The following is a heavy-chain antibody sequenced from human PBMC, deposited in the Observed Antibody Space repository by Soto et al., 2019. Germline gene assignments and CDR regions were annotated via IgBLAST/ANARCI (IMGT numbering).Heavy chain of an antibody. CDR1: GGSISSGGYS. V-gene: IGHV4-30-2*02. CDR2: IYHSGST. J-gene: IGHJ4*01. D-gene: IGHD1-26*01. CDR3: AAGGELPRYY. Sequence: QLQLQESGSGLVKPSQTLSLTCAVSGGSISSGGYSWSWIRQPPGKGLEWIGYIYHSGSTYYTPSLKSRVPISVDRSNNQFSLKLSSVSPADTALYYCAAGGELPRYYWGHGTLVTVSS.